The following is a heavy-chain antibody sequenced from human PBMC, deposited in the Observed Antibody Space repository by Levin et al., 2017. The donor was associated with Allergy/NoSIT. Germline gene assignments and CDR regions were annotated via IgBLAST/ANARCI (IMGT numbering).Heavy chain of an antibody. J-gene: IGHJ4*02. CDR3: ARVARGSSSWPIWNY. D-gene: IGHD6-13*01. CDR2: INPNSGGT. Sequence: ASVKVSCKASGYTFTGYYMHWVRQAPGQGLEWMGWINPNSGGTNYAQKFQGRVTMTRDTSISTAYMELSRLRSDDTAVYYCARVARGSSSWPIWNYWGQGTLVTVSS. CDR1: GYTFTGYY. V-gene: IGHV1-2*02.